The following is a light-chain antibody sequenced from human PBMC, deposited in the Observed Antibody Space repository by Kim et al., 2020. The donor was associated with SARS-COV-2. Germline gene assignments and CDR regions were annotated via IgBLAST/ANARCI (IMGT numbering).Light chain of an antibody. J-gene: IGLJ1*01. Sequence: GQRVTISCSGSHSSLGRNPVNWYHQLPGTAPKLLIYHNNMRPSGVPDRFSGSKSGPSGSLAISGLQSEDEGDYYCVSWDDSLKGYVFGTGTKVTVL. CDR2: HNN. V-gene: IGLV1-44*01. CDR1: HSSLGRNP. CDR3: VSWDDSLKGYV.